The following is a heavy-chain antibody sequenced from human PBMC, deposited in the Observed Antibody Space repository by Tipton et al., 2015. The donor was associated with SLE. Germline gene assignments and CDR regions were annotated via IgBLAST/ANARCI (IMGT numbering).Heavy chain of an antibody. J-gene: IGHJ4*02. CDR2: IYTDGST. V-gene: IGHV4-61*09. CDR1: GVSISSGSYY. Sequence: TLSLTCTVSGVSISSGSYYWSWIRQPAGKGLEWIGHIYTDGSTNYNPSLKSRVSLSVDTSKNQFSLKLSSVTAADTAVYYCASKYFYDSDGFRYWGQGTLVTASS. D-gene: IGHD3-22*01. CDR3: ASKYFYDSDGFRY.